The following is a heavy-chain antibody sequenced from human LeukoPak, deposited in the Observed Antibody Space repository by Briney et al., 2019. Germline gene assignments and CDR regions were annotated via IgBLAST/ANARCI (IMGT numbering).Heavy chain of an antibody. D-gene: IGHD3-10*01. J-gene: IGHJ4*02. CDR3: ARESYYYGSGSYSGEIFDY. CDR1: GYTFTGYY. CDR2: INPNSGGT. V-gene: IGHV1-2*02. Sequence: EASVKVSCKASGYTFTGYYMHWVRQAPGQGLEWMGWINPNSGGTNYAQKFQGRVTMTRDTSISTAYMDLSRLRSDDTAVYYCARESYYYGSGSYSGEIFDYWGQGALVTVSS.